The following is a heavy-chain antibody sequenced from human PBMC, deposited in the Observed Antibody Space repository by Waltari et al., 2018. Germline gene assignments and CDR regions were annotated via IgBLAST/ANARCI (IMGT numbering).Heavy chain of an antibody. V-gene: IGHV3-30*02. J-gene: IGHJ6*03. CDR1: GFTFSSYG. D-gene: IGHD6-6*01. Sequence: QVQLVESGGGVVQPGGSLRLSGAASGFTFSSYGMHWVRQAPGKGLEWVAFIRYDGSNKYYADSVKGRFTISRDNSKNTLYLQMNSLRAEDTAVYYCAKEWGSSLYYYYYYMDVWGKGTTVTVSS. CDR3: AKEWGSSLYYYYYYMDV. CDR2: IRYDGSNK.